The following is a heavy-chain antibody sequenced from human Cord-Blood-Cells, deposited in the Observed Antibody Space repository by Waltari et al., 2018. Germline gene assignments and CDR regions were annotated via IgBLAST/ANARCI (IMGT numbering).Heavy chain of an antibody. CDR1: GFTVSSNY. CDR2: IYSGGRT. CDR3: AREFYSGSYYFDY. J-gene: IGHJ4*02. V-gene: IGHV3-53*01. D-gene: IGHD1-26*01. Sequence: EVQLVESGGGLIQPGGSLRLSCAASGFTVSSNYMSWVRQAPGKGLGWVSVIYSGGRTYYADSVKGRFTISRDNSKNTLYLQMNSLRAEDTAVYYCAREFYSGSYYFDYWGQGTLVTVSS.